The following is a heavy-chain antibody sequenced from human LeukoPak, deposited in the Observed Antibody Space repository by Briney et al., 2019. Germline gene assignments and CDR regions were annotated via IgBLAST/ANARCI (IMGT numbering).Heavy chain of an antibody. CDR1: GFTVSSNY. D-gene: IGHD5-12*01. J-gene: IGHJ6*03. V-gene: IGHV3-66*01. CDR3: ARDWPATIRTNYYYYMDV. CDR2: IYSGGST. Sequence: GGSLRLSCAASGFTVSSNYMSWVRQAPGKGLEWVSVIYSGGSTYYADSVKGRFTISRDNSKNTLYLQMNSLRAEDTAVYYCARDWPATIRTNYYYYMDVWGKGTTVTISS.